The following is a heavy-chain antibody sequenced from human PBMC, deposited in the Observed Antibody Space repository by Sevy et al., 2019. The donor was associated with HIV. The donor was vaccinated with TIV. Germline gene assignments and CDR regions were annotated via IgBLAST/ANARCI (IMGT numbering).Heavy chain of an antibody. CDR3: ARVGAPRRGYYYYGKDV. Sequence: GESLKISCKGSGYSFTSYWIGWVRQMPGKGLEWMGIIYPGDSDTRYSPSFQGQVTISADKSISTAYLQWSSLKASDTAMYYCARVGAPRRGYYYYGKDVWGQGTTVTVSS. CDR1: GYSFTSYW. J-gene: IGHJ6*02. V-gene: IGHV5-51*01. D-gene: IGHD3-10*01. CDR2: IYPGDSDT.